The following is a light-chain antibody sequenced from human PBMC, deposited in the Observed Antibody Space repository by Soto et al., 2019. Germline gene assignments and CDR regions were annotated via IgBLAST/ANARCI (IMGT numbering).Light chain of an antibody. V-gene: IGLV1-40*01. CDR1: SSNIGAGYD. Sequence: QSVLTQPPSVSGAPGQRVTISCTGSSSNIGAGYDVHWYQQLPGTAPKLLIYGNSNRPSGVPDRLSGSKSGTSASLAITGLQAEDEADYYCQSYDSSLSAYVFGTGTKVTVL. J-gene: IGLJ1*01. CDR2: GNS. CDR3: QSYDSSLSAYV.